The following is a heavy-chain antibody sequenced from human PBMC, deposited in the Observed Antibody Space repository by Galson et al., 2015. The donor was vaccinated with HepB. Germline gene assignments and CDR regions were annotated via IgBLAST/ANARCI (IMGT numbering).Heavy chain of an antibody. J-gene: IGHJ3*02. D-gene: IGHD7-27*01. CDR2: IIPILGIA. V-gene: IGHV1-69*02. CDR3: AGAGESGAFDI. CDR1: GGTFSSYT. Sequence: SVKVSCKASGGTFSSYTISWVRQAPGQGLERMGRIIPILGIANYAQKFQGRVTITADKSTSTAYMELSSLRSEDTAVYYCAGAGESGAFDIWGQGTMVTVSS.